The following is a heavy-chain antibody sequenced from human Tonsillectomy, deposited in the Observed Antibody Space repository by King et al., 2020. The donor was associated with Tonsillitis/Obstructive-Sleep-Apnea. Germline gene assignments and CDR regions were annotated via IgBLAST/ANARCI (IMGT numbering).Heavy chain of an antibody. CDR3: ASDLPSDISMEYYYYYGMDV. CDR1: GFTVSNNY. V-gene: IGHV3-53*01. CDR2: IYSGGST. J-gene: IGHJ6*02. Sequence: VQLVESGGGLIQPGGSLRLSCAASGFTVSNNYMSWVRQAPGKGLEWVSVIYSGGSTYYEDSVKGRFTISRDNSKNTLYLQMNSLRAEDTAVYYCASDLPSDISMEYYYYYGMDVWGQGTTVTVSS. D-gene: IGHD5-18*01.